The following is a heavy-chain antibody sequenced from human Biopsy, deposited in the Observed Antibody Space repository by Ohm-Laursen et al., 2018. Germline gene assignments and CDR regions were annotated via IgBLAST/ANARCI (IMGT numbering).Heavy chain of an antibody. D-gene: IGHD6-6*01. CDR2: IMPAFGVV. CDR3: ARGEAARVNDNYRYRLDQ. Sequence: SSVKVSCKASGGNLRSYGISWVRQAPGQGLEWMGGIMPAFGVVNYGQNFEGRVTIDADDSTTTVDLSSLTSEDTAVYYCARGEAARVNDNYRYRLDQWGQGTTVVVSS. J-gene: IGHJ6*02. V-gene: IGHV1-69*01. CDR1: GGNLRSYG.